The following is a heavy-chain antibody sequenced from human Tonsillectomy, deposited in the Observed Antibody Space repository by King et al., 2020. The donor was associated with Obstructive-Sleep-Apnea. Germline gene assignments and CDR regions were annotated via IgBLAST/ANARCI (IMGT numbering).Heavy chain of an antibody. V-gene: IGHV3-30*04. CDR2: ISYDGSNK. CDR1: GFTFSSYA. D-gene: IGHD5-18*01. CDR3: ARERWRGGYSYGYSLFDY. Sequence: QLVQSGGGVVQPGRSLRLSCAASGFTFSSYAMHWVRQAPGKGLEWVAIISYDGSNKYYADSVKGRFTISRDNSKNTLYLQMNSLRAEDTAVYYCARERWRGGYSYGYSLFDYWGQGTLGTVSS. J-gene: IGHJ4*02.